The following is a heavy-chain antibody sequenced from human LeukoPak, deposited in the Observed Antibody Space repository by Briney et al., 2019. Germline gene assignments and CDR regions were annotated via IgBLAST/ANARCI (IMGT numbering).Heavy chain of an antibody. V-gene: IGHV4-59*11. CDR2: IYYNGST. Sequence: SETLSLTCTVSGVSISSHYWSWIRQPPGKGLEWIGHIYYNGSTNYNPSLMRRVTISVDTSKNQFSMRLSSVTAADTAVYFCAREYYDFWSPNFDYWGQGTLATVSS. J-gene: IGHJ4*02. D-gene: IGHD3-3*01. CDR1: GVSISSHY. CDR3: AREYYDFWSPNFDY.